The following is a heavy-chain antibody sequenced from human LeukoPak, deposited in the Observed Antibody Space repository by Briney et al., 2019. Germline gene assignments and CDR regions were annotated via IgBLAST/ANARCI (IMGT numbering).Heavy chain of an antibody. D-gene: IGHD3-3*01. CDR3: ARGDTIWSGYYGHDY. CDR2: ISAYNGNT. V-gene: IGHV1-18*01. J-gene: IGHJ4*02. CDR1: GYTFTSYG. Sequence: GASVKVSCKAAGYTFTSYGISWVRQAPGQGLEWMGWISAYNGNTNYAQKRHGRVTMTTDTSTSTAYMELRSLRSDDTAVYYCARGDTIWSGYYGHDYWGQGPLVTVSS.